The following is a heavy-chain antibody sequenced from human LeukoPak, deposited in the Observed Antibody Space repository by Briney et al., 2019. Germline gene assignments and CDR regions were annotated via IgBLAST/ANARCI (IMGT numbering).Heavy chain of an antibody. Sequence: GGSLRLSCAASGFTFDDYAMHWVRQAPGKGLEWVSGISWNSGSIGYADSVKGRFTISRDNAKNSLYLQMNSLRAEDMALYYCARGYDYVWGSYRYPLFDYWGQGTLVTVSS. J-gene: IGHJ4*02. CDR1: GFTFDDYA. D-gene: IGHD3-16*02. CDR3: ARGYDYVWGSYRYPLFDY. CDR2: ISWNSGSI. V-gene: IGHV3-9*03.